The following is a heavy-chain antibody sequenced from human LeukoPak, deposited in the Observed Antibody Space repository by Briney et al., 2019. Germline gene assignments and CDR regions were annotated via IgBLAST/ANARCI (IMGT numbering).Heavy chain of an antibody. CDR1: GGSISSSSYY. J-gene: IGHJ4*02. D-gene: IGHD2-2*02. CDR2: NYYSGST. Sequence: SETLSLTCTVSGGSISSSSYYWGWIRRPPGKGLGWIGSNYYSGSTYYNPSLKSRVTISVDTSKNQFSLKLSSVTAADTAVYCCARGEYQLLYWPFDYWGQGTLVTVSS. CDR3: ARGEYQLLYWPFDY. V-gene: IGHV4-39*07.